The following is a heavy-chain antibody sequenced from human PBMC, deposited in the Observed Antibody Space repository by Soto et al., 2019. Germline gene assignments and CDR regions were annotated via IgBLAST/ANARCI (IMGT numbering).Heavy chain of an antibody. CDR1: GFTFSSYA. J-gene: IGHJ4*02. Sequence: GGSLRLSCAASGFTFSSYAMSWVRQAPGKGLEWVSAISGSGGSTYYADSVKGRFTISRDNSKNTLYLQMNSLRAEDTAVYYCAAPRNYVWGSYRYGFDYWGQGTLVTVSS. V-gene: IGHV3-23*01. CDR2: ISGSGGST. D-gene: IGHD3-16*02. CDR3: AAPRNYVWGSYRYGFDY.